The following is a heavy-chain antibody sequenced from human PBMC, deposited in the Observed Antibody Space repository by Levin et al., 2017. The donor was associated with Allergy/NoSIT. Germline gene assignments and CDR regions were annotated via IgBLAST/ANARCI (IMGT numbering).Heavy chain of an antibody. J-gene: IGHJ4*02. CDR3: AKDVVFGTSSWSLDF. D-gene: IGHD6-13*01. CDR1: GFSFRSFG. Sequence: RTGGSLRLSCAASGFSFRSFGMHWVRQAPGKGLEWVAVISYDGSDKYYADSVKGRFTISRDNSKNTLYLQMNSLRGEDAAVYYCAKDVVFGTSSWSLDFWGQGTLVTVSS. CDR2: ISYDGSDK. V-gene: IGHV3-30*18.